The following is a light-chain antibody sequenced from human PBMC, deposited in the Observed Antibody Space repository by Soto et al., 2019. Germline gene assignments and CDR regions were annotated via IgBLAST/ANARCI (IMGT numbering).Light chain of an antibody. CDR1: QSIDSW. V-gene: IGKV1-5*03. J-gene: IGKJ5*01. CDR2: LAS. CDR3: QQSYSTPIS. Sequence: DIQMTQSPSTLSASVGDRVTITCRASQSIDSWLAWFQQKPGKAPKVLIYLASNLEGGVPSRFSGSGSGTDFTLTISSLQPEDFATYYCQQSYSTPISFGQGTRLEIK.